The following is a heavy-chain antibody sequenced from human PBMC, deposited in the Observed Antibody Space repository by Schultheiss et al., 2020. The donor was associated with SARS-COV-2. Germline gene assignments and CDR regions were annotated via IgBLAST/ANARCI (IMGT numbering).Heavy chain of an antibody. D-gene: IGHD1-14*01. CDR2: IKQDGSEK. V-gene: IGHV3-7*01. CDR1: GGSISSGGYY. J-gene: IGHJ4*02. CDR3: ANRAQIGEPGTFDY. Sequence: ETLSLTCTVSGGSISSGGYYWSWIRQPPGKGLEWVANIKQDGSEKYYVDSVKGRFTISRDNSKNTLYLQMNSLRAEDTAVYYCANRAQIGEPGTFDYWGQGTLVTVSS.